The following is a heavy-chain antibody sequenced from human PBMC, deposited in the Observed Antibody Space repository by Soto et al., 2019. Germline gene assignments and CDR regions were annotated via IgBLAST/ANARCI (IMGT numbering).Heavy chain of an antibody. CDR3: ARASAVDPYDY. CDR1: GFTFSSYA. Sequence: GGSLRLSCAASGFTFSSYAMSRVRQSPGKGLEWVSTISGSGGSTYYADSVKGRFTISRDNSKNTLYLQMNSLRAEDTAVYYCARASAVDPYDYWGQGTLVTVSS. V-gene: IGHV3-23*01. CDR2: ISGSGGST. J-gene: IGHJ4*02.